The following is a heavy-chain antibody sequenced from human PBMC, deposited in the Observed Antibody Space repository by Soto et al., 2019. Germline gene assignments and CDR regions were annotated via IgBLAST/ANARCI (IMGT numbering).Heavy chain of an antibody. CDR3: ARSSGGSGSYYWFDP. CDR2: IYPGDSDT. Sequence: GESLKLSCKGSGYSFTSYWIGWVRQMPGKGLEWMGIIYPGDSDTRYSPSFQGQVTISADKSISTAYLQWSSLKASDTAMYYCARSSGGSGSYYWFDPWGQGTLVTVSS. V-gene: IGHV5-51*01. D-gene: IGHD3-10*01. J-gene: IGHJ5*02. CDR1: GYSFTSYW.